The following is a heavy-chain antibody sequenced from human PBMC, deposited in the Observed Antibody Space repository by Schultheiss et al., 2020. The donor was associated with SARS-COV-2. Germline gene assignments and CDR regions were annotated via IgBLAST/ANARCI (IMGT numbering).Heavy chain of an antibody. V-gene: IGHV3-30*19. J-gene: IGHJ4*02. CDR3: ARWGNSKILDH. D-gene: IGHD3-16*01. Sequence: GGSLRLSCAASGFTFSRHGMHWVRQAPGKGLEWVAVISYDGSNKYYADSVKGRFTISRDNSKNTLYLQMNSLRAEDTAVYYCARWGNSKILDHWGQGTLVTVSS. CDR2: ISYDGSNK. CDR1: GFTFSRHG.